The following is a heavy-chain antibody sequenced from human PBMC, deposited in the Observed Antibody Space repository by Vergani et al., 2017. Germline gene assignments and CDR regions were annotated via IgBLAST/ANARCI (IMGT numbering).Heavy chain of an antibody. Sequence: QVQLVQSGAEVKKPGSSVKVSCKASGGTFSSYAISWVRQAPGQGLEWMGRIIPSFGTANYAQKFQGRVTITADQSTSTAYMELSSLRSEHTAVYYCAREGRYMAAAGTRPDWLDPWGQGTLVTVSS. J-gene: IGHJ5*02. V-gene: IGHV1-69*13. CDR3: AREGRYMAAAGTRPDWLDP. D-gene: IGHD6-13*01. CDR2: IIPSFGTA. CDR1: GGTFSSYA.